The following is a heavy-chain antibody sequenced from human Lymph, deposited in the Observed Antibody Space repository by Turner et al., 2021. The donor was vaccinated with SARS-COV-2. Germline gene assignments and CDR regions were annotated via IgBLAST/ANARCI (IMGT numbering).Heavy chain of an antibody. CDR1: GIIVSRNY. J-gene: IGHJ6*02. Sequence: EVQLVETGGGLIQPGGSLILSCAASGIIVSRNYMNWVRQAPGKGLEWVSVIYSGGTTYYADSVKGRFTISRDNSKNTLYLQMNSLRVEDTAVYYCARDLGTYGMDVWGQGTTATVSS. CDR3: ARDLGTYGMDV. CDR2: IYSGGTT. V-gene: IGHV3-53*02. D-gene: IGHD6-13*01.